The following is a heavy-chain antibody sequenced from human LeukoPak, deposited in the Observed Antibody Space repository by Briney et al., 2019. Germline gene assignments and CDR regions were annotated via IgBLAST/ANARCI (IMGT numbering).Heavy chain of an antibody. CDR3: ARHRRSGSSSSGDHAEYFQH. J-gene: IGHJ1*01. CDR2: INHSGST. Sequence: SETLSLTCAVYGGSFSGYYWSWIRQPPGKGLEWIGEINHSGSTNYNPSLKSRVTISVDTSKNQFSLKLSSVTAADTAVYYCARHRRSGSSSSGDHAEYFQHWGQGTLVTVSS. D-gene: IGHD6-6*01. V-gene: IGHV4-34*01. CDR1: GGSFSGYY.